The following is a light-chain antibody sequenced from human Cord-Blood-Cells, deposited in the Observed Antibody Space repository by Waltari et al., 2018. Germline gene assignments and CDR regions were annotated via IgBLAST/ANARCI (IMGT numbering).Light chain of an antibody. Sequence: QSALTQPASVSGSPGQSITISCTGTSSDVGSYNLVSWYQQHPGKAPKLMIYEGSKRPSGVSNRVSSSKAGNTASLTISGLQAEDEAEYYCCSYAGSSTVVFGGGTKLTVL. CDR1: SSDVGSYNL. J-gene: IGLJ2*01. CDR3: CSYAGSSTVV. V-gene: IGLV2-23*01. CDR2: EGS.